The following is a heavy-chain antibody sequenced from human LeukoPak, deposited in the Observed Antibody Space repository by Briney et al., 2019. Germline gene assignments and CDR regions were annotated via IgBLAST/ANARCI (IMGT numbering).Heavy chain of an antibody. CDR2: ISGSGGST. D-gene: IGHD1-26*01. CDR3: AKDRLGAMMYFDF. CDR1: GFTFSSHA. Sequence: GGSLRLSCAASGFTFSSHAMSWVRQAPGKGLEWVSAISGSGGSTYYADSVKGRFTISRDNSKNTLYLQVNSLRVEDTAVYYCAKDRLGAMMYFDFWGQGTLVTVSS. V-gene: IGHV3-23*01. J-gene: IGHJ4*02.